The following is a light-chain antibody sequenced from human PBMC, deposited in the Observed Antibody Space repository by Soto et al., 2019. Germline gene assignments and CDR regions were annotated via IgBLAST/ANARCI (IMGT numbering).Light chain of an antibody. Sequence: DIQMTQSPSSLSASVGDRVTVTCRASQGIFNYLAWYQQKPGKVPKVLIYAASTLQSGVPSRFSGSGSGTDFTLTISSLQPEDVATYYCHKYDSAPFTFGPGTKVDIK. J-gene: IGKJ3*01. V-gene: IGKV1-27*01. CDR1: QGIFNY. CDR3: HKYDSAPFT. CDR2: AAS.